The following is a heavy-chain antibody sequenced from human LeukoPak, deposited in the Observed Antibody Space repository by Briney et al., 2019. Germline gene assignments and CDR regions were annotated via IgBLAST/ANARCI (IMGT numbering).Heavy chain of an antibody. J-gene: IGHJ4*02. D-gene: IGHD2-15*01. V-gene: IGHV4-4*02. CDR1: GGSISSSNW. CDR2: IYHSGTT. CDR3: ARASYCSGGSCYSPPFDY. Sequence: SQTLSLTCAVSGGSISSSNWWCWVRQPPGKRLEWIGDIYHSGTTNYNSPLKSRVTISVDKSKNQFSLKLSSVTAADTAVYYCARASYCSGGSCYSPPFDYWGQGTLVTVSS.